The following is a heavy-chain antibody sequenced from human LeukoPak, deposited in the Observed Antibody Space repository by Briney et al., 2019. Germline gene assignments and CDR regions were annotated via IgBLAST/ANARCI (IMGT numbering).Heavy chain of an antibody. J-gene: IGHJ5*02. CDR1: GGSISSYY. Sequence: SETLSLTCTVSGGSISSYYWSWIRQPPGKGLEWIGYIYYSGSTNYNPSLKSRVTISVDTSKNQFSLKLSSVTAADTAVYYCARGAYYDFWSGYYTPDYNWFDPWGQGTLVSVSS. D-gene: IGHD3-3*01. CDR2: IYYSGST. CDR3: ARGAYYDFWSGYYTPDYNWFDP. V-gene: IGHV4-59*01.